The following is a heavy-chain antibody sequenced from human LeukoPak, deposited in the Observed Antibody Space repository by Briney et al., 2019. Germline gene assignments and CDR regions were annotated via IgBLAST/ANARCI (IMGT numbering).Heavy chain of an antibody. CDR3: ARDYDSSGYFNWFDP. CDR1: GFTVSRNY. J-gene: IGHJ5*02. CDR2: IYSGGST. D-gene: IGHD3-22*01. Sequence: GGSLRLSCAASGFTVSRNYMSWVRQAPGKGLEWVSVIYSGGSTYYADSVKGRFTISRDNSKNTLYLQMNSLRAEDTAVYYCARDYDSSGYFNWFDPWGQGTLVTVSS. V-gene: IGHV3-66*01.